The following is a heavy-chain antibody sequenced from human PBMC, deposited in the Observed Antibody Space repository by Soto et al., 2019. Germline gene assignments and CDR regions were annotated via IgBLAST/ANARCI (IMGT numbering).Heavy chain of an antibody. J-gene: IGHJ5*02. V-gene: IGHV4-59*01. CDR1: SGSISTYY. D-gene: IGHD3-9*01. CDR2: IYYSGST. Sequence: SETLSLTCTVSSGSISTYYWSWIRQPPGKGLEWIGYIYYSGSTNYNPSLKSRVTISVDTSKNQFSLKLSSVTAADTAVYYCARGADILTGYYGNWFDPWGQGTLVTVSS. CDR3: ARGADILTGYYGNWFDP.